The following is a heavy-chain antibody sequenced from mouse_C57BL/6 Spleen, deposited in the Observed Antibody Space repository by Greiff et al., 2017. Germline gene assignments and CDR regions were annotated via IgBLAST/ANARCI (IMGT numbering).Heavy chain of an antibody. CDR3: AREGYDGYYMFAY. Sequence: VQLQQSGAELARPGASVKLSCKASGYTFTSYGISWVKQRTGQGLEWIGEIYPRSGNTYYNEKFKGKATLTADKSSSTAYMELRSLTSEDSAVYFCAREGYDGYYMFAYWGQGTLVTVSA. V-gene: IGHV1-81*01. D-gene: IGHD2-3*01. CDR1: GYTFTSYG. J-gene: IGHJ3*01. CDR2: IYPRSGNT.